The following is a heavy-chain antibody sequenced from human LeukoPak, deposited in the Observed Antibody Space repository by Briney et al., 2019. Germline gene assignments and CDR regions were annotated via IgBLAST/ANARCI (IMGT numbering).Heavy chain of an antibody. CDR3: ARVGGLDFSGYDPSDFDY. J-gene: IGHJ4*02. Sequence: PGGSLRLSCAASGFTFSDYYMSWIRQAPGKGLEWVSYTSSSGSTIYYADSVKGRFTISRDNAKNSLYLQMNSLRAEDTAVYYCARVGGLDFSGYDPSDFDYWGQGTLVTVSS. CDR1: GFTFSDYY. D-gene: IGHD5-12*01. CDR2: TSSSGSTI. V-gene: IGHV3-11*01.